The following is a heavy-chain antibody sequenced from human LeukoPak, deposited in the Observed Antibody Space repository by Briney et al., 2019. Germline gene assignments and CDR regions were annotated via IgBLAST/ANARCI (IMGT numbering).Heavy chain of an antibody. CDR3: ARLSYSSGWYGFFDY. V-gene: IGHV4-34*01. Sequence: PSETLSLTCAVYGGSFSGYYWSWIRQPPGKGLEWIGEINHSGSTNYNPSLKSRVTISVDTSKNQFSLKLSSVTAADTAVYYCARLSYSSGWYGFFDYWGQGTLVTVSS. D-gene: IGHD6-19*01. CDR1: GGSFSGYY. CDR2: INHSGST. J-gene: IGHJ4*02.